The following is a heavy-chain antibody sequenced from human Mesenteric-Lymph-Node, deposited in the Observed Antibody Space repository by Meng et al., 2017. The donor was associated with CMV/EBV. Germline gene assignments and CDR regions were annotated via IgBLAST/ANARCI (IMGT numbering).Heavy chain of an antibody. J-gene: IGHJ6*02. CDR2: ITRNNYI. D-gene: IGHD3-16*01. CDR3: ARDSRPRGNYYYGMDV. Sequence: GESLKISCATSGFPFSSYDMNWVRQAPGKGLEWVSSITRNNYIHYADSLKGRFTISRDNAKKSLYLQINSLRSEDTAVYYCARDSRPRGNYYYGMDVWGQGTTVTVSS. V-gene: IGHV3-21*01. CDR1: GFPFSSYD.